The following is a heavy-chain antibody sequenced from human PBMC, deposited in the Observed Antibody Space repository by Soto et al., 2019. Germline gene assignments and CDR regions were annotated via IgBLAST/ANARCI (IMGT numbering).Heavy chain of an antibody. V-gene: IGHV4-38-2*02. Sequence: PSETLSLTCSVSVYSISSGCFWGLIRQPPGKGLEWIANMYHDGNTHYNPSLKSRVTMSVDTSKNQFSLKLNSVTAADTAVYYCARESYSGYHSYDYWGQGILVTAPQ. D-gene: IGHD5-12*01. CDR3: ARESYSGYHSYDY. CDR1: VYSISSGCF. CDR2: MYHDGNT. J-gene: IGHJ4*02.